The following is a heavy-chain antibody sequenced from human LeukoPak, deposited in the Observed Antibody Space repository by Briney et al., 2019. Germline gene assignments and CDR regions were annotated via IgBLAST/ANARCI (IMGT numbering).Heavy chain of an antibody. CDR2: ISGDGSST. V-gene: IGHV3-43*02. D-gene: IGHD3-3*01. CDR1: GRTFDDYA. J-gene: IGHJ4*02. Sequence: GGSLRLSCAASGRTFDDYAMHWVRQAPGKGLEWVSLISGDGSSTYYADSVKGRFTISRDNSRNSLYLQMNSLRTEATALYYCAKGLRFLEWLPDYWGQGTLVTVSS. CDR3: AKGLRFLEWLPDY.